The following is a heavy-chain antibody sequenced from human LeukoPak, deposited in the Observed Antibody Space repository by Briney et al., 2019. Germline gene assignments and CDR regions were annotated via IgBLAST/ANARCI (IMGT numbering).Heavy chain of an antibody. CDR1: GFTFSSYA. J-gene: IGHJ4*02. D-gene: IGHD1-20*01. CDR2: ISSGGGT. V-gene: IGHV3-23*01. Sequence: PGGSLRLSCAASGFTFSSYAMSWVRQAPGKGLEWVSAISSGGGTYFADSVKGRFTISRDNSKNMVYLQMNSLRAEDTAVYYRAKDYLRYTDSWGQGTLVTVSS. CDR3: AKDYLRYTDS.